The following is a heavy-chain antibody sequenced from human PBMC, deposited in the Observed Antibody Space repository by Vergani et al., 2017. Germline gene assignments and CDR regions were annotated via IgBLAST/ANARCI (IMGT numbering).Heavy chain of an antibody. Sequence: VQLVESGGGLVKPGGSLRLSCAASGFTFSSYSMNWVRQAPGKGLEWVSSISSSSSYIYYADSVKGRFTISRDNAKNSLYLQMNSLRAEDTAVYYCADFLPTYYYMDVWGKGTTVTVSS. D-gene: IGHD2-21*02. CDR3: ADFLPTYYYMDV. J-gene: IGHJ6*03. CDR2: ISSSSSYI. V-gene: IGHV3-21*01. CDR1: GFTFSSYS.